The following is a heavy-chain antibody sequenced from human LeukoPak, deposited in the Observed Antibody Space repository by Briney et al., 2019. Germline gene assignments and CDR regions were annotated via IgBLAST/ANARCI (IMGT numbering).Heavy chain of an antibody. J-gene: IGHJ4*02. CDR1: GFPVSSYR. D-gene: IGHD1-7*01. CDR3: ARSTTYNFFNY. CDR2: ISSVDSPV. V-gene: IGHV3-48*01. Sequence: GGSLTLSCAVSGFPVSSYRKNWVRQATGEGLEWISHISSVDSPVFYADSVKGRYTISRDSAKNSLFLQMSSRRAEDTAMYYCARSTTYNFFNYWGQGTLVTVSS.